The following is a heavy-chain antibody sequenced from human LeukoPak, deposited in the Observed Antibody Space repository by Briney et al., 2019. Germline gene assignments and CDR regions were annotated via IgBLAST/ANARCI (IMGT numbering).Heavy chain of an antibody. J-gene: IGHJ6*03. CDR1: GFTVSSNY. V-gene: IGHV3-53*01. Sequence: GGSLRLSCAASGFTVSSNYMSWVRQAPGKGLEWVSVIYSGVSTYYADSVKARFTISRDNYKNKLCLQMNSLGAEDTAVYYCARYRGSGPYYYYYYMDVWGKGTTVTVSS. CDR2: IYSGVST. CDR3: ARYRGSGPYYYYYYMDV. D-gene: IGHD1-26*01.